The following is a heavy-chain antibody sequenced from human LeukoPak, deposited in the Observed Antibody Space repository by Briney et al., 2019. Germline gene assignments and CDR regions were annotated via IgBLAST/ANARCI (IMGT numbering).Heavy chain of an antibody. Sequence: PSETLSLTCTVSGGSISSSSYYWGWIRQPPGKGLEWIGSIYYSGSTYYNPSLKSRVTISVDTSKNQFSLKLSSVTAADTAVYYCARELGSGSYLNWFDPWGQGTLVTVSS. CDR3: ARELGSGSYLNWFDP. V-gene: IGHV4-39*02. CDR1: GGSISSSSYY. J-gene: IGHJ5*02. CDR2: IYYSGST. D-gene: IGHD3-10*01.